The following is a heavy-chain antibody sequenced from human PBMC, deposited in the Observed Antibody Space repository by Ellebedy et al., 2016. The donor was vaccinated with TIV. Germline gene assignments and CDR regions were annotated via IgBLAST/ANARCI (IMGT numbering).Heavy chain of an antibody. CDR2: ITSSGSFT. CDR1: GFPFSSYS. D-gene: IGHD4-17*01. V-gene: IGHV3-21*01. J-gene: IGHJ4*02. Sequence: GGSLRLXXAASGFPFSSYSMNWVRQAPGKGLEWVSSITSSGSFTYYADSVKGRFTISRNNAKNSLYLQMNSLRVEDTAVYYCARMGSTVTFDYWGQGILVTVSS. CDR3: ARMGSTVTFDY.